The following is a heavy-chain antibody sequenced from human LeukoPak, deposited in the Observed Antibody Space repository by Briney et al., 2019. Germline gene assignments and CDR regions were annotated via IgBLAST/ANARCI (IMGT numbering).Heavy chain of an antibody. Sequence: ASVKVSCKASGYTFTGYYMHWVRQAPGQGLERMGWINPNSGGTNYAQKFQGRVTMTRDTSISTAYMELSRLRSDDTAVYYCAKDRDYYDNDYYFDYWGQGTLVTVSS. CDR2: INPNSGGT. CDR1: GYTFTGYY. J-gene: IGHJ4*02. D-gene: IGHD3-22*01. CDR3: AKDRDYYDNDYYFDY. V-gene: IGHV1-2*02.